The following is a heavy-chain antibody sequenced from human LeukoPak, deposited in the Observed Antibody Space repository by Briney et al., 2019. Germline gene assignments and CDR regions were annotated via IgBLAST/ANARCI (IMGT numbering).Heavy chain of an antibody. Sequence: GGSLRLSCAASGFTFSSYAMNWVRQAPGKELEWVSSISGSGGSTYYADSVKGRFTISRDNSKNTLFLQMNSLRAEDTALYYCAKVWQQLDYFDYWGQGTLVTVSS. J-gene: IGHJ4*02. CDR2: ISGSGGST. CDR1: GFTFSSYA. V-gene: IGHV3-23*01. D-gene: IGHD6-13*01. CDR3: AKVWQQLDYFDY.